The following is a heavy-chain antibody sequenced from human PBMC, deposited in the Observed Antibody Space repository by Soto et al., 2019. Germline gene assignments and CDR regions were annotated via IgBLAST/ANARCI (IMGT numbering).Heavy chain of an antibody. J-gene: IGHJ3*02. V-gene: IGHV1-69*08. CDR1: GDTFSSYS. Sequence: QVQLVQSGAEVKKPGSSVKVSCKASGDTFSSYSINWVRQAPGQGLEWMGRFIPLLDTANYAQNFQGSVTITADKSTNTAYMELNSLRSEDTAVYYCAREKRNDGFPDVLDIWGQGTMDTVSS. CDR2: FIPLLDTA. CDR3: AREKRNDGFPDVLDI. D-gene: IGHD1-1*01.